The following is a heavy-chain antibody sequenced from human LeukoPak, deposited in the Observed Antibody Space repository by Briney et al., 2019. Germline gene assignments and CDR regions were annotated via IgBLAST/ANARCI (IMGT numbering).Heavy chain of an antibody. J-gene: IGHJ4*02. CDR2: FDPEDGET. CDR1: GYTLTELS. Sequence: ASVKVSCKVSGYTLTELSMHWVRQAPGKGLEWMGGFDPEDGETIYAQKFQGRVTMTEDTSTDTAYMELSSLRSEDTAVYYCATWHTYYYDSSGYQFDYWGQGTLVTVSS. D-gene: IGHD3-22*01. V-gene: IGHV1-24*01. CDR3: ATWHTYYYDSSGYQFDY.